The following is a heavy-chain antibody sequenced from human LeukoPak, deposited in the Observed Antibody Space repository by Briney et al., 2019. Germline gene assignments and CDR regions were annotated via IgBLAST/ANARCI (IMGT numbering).Heavy chain of an antibody. D-gene: IGHD6-13*01. V-gene: IGHV3-7*01. CDR3: ARIGYSSSCTDY. J-gene: IGHJ4*02. Sequence: PGGSLRLSCVVSGFTFSNYWMSWVRQAPGKGLEWVANIKRDGSVKYYVESLKGRFTISRDNAKNSLYLQMNSLRAEDTAVYYCARIGYSSSCTDYWGQGTLVRVSS. CDR1: GFTFSNYW. CDR2: IKRDGSVK.